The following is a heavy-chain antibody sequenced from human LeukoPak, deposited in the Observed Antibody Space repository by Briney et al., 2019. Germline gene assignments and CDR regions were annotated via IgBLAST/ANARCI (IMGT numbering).Heavy chain of an antibody. CDR2: IIPIFGTA. Sequence: VASVKVSCKASGGTFSSYAISWVRQAPGQGLEWMGGIIPIFGTANYAQKFQGRVTITTDESTSTAYMELSSLRSEDTAVYYCARGIAAHHTIGVYFDYWGQGTLVTVSS. D-gene: IGHD6-6*01. CDR3: ARGIAAHHTIGVYFDY. V-gene: IGHV1-69*05. J-gene: IGHJ4*02. CDR1: GGTFSSYA.